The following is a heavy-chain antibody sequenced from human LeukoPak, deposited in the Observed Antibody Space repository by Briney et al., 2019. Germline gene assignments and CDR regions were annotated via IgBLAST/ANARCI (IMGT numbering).Heavy chain of an antibody. CDR3: AKDIPPYCSGGSCYLGY. V-gene: IGHV3-30*02. D-gene: IGHD2-15*01. CDR2: IRYDGSNK. J-gene: IGHJ4*02. Sequence: PRGSLRLSCAASGFTFSNYGMHWVRQAPGKGLEWVAFIRYDGSNKYYANSVKGRFTISRDNSKNTLYLQMNSLRAEDTAVYYCAKDIPPYCSGGSCYLGYWGQGTLVTVSS. CDR1: GFTFSNYG.